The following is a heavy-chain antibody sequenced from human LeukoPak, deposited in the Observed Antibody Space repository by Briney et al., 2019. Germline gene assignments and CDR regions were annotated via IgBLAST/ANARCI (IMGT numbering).Heavy chain of an antibody. Sequence: SVKVSCKASGGTFSSYAISWVRQAPGQGLEWMGGIIPIFGTANYAQKFQGRVTITADESTSTAYMELSSLRSEDTAVYYCERVWDIVVVPASDAFDIWGQGTMVTVSS. CDR2: IIPIFGTA. J-gene: IGHJ3*02. V-gene: IGHV1-69*13. CDR3: ERVWDIVVVPASDAFDI. D-gene: IGHD2-2*01. CDR1: GGTFSSYA.